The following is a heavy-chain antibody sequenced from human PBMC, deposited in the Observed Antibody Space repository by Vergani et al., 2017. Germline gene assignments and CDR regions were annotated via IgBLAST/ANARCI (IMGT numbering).Heavy chain of an antibody. CDR1: GFSFPGYA. D-gene: IGHD3-22*01. CDR2: VSGSSATP. CDR3: TTDLGYYDSSGYYYVNWAEYFQH. J-gene: IGHJ1*01. Sequence: EVQLLESGGGLVQPGGSLRLSCEASGFSFPGYAMSWVRQAPGKGLEWVSSVSGSSATPYYADSVKGRFIISRDNSKNTLHLHMNSLRADDTAVYYCTTDLGYYDSSGYYYVNWAEYFQHWGQGTLVTVSS. V-gene: IGHV3-23*01.